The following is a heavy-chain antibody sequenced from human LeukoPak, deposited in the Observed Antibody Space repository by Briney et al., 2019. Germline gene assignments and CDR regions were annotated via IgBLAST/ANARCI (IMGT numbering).Heavy chain of an antibody. D-gene: IGHD3-3*01. CDR2: IYPGDSDT. CDR1: GYSFTSYW. J-gene: IGHJ5*02. CDR3: ARLGSEYYDFWSGYYPTSNWFDP. Sequence: PGESLKISCKGSGYSFTSYWIGRVRQMPGKGLEWMGIIYPGDSDTRYSPSFQGQVTISADKSISTAYLQWSSLKASDTAMYYCARLGSEYYDFWSGYYPTSNWFDPWGQGTLVTVSS. V-gene: IGHV5-51*01.